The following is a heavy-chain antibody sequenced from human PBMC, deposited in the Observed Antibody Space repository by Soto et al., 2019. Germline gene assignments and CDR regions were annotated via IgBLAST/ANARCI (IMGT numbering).Heavy chain of an antibody. CDR1: GYIFTGYY. CDR3: ATDKVAFDM. Sequence: ASVKASCKASGYIFTGYYIQWVRQAPGQGLEWMGWINTKTGGTKYAQKFRGRVTMTRDTSINTAYMEVSRLRSDDTAVYYCATDKVAFDMWGQGTMVTVSS. J-gene: IGHJ3*02. CDR2: INTKTGGT. D-gene: IGHD3-9*01. V-gene: IGHV1-2*02.